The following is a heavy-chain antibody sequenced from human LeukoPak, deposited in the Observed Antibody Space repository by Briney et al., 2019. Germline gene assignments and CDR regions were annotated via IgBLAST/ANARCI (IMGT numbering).Heavy chain of an antibody. J-gene: IGHJ3*02. V-gene: IGHV4-34*01. CDR2: INHSGST. D-gene: IGHD2-15*01. CDR1: GGSFSGYY. CDR3: ARGRWVVVVVAAFTFDI. Sequence: SETLSLTCAVYGGSFSGYYWSWIRQPPGKGLEWIGEINHSGSTNYNPSLKSRVTISVDTSKNQLSLKLSSVTAADTAVYYCARGRWVVVVVAAFTFDIWGQGTMVTVSS.